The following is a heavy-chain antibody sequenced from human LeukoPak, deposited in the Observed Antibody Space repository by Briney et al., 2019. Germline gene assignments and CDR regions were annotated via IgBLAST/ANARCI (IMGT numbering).Heavy chain of an antibody. Sequence: GGSLRLSCAASGFTFSSYGMSWVRQAPGKGLEWVSAISGSGGSTYYADSVKGRFTISRDNAKNSLYLQMNSLRAEDTAVYYCAREMDYYDSRPIDYWGQGTLVTVSS. CDR2: ISGSGGST. CDR3: AREMDYYDSRPIDY. V-gene: IGHV3-23*01. J-gene: IGHJ4*02. CDR1: GFTFSSYG. D-gene: IGHD3-22*01.